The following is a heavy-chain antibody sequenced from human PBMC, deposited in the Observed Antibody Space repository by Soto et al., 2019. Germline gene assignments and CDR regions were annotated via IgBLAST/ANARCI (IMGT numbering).Heavy chain of an antibody. CDR3: ARKGSYGHGGGGWFDP. CDR1: GLTFSAFD. V-gene: IGHV3-13*01. J-gene: IGHJ5*02. D-gene: IGHD3-16*01. Sequence: DVQLVESGGGLVQPGGSLRLSCAASGLTFSAFDMHWVRQTTGKGLEWVAAIGTQHDTYYPDSVKGRFTISRENAKNSLYLKLNSLRAGATAVYYCARKGSYGHGGGGWFDPWGQGTLVTVSS. CDR2: IGTQHDT.